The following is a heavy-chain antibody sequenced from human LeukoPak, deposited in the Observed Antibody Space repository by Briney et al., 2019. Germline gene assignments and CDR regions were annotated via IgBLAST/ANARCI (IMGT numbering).Heavy chain of an antibody. J-gene: IGHJ3*02. Sequence: SETLSLTCTVSGGSISSSSYYWGWIRQPPGKGLEWIAYIFYSGGTNYNPSLKSRVTISVDTSKNQFSLKLSSVTAADTAVYYCARRDTSGWYGAFDIWGQGTMVTVSS. CDR2: IFYSGGT. CDR3: ARRDTSGWYGAFDI. D-gene: IGHD6-19*01. CDR1: GGSISSSSYY. V-gene: IGHV4-61*05.